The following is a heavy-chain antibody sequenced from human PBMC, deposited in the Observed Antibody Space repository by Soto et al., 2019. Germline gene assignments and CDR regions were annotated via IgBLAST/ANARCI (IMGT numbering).Heavy chain of an antibody. J-gene: IGHJ5*02. D-gene: IGHD4-17*01. Sequence: QITLKESGPTLVKPTQTLTLTCTFSGFSLTTSGVGVGWIRQPPGKALEWLALIYWDDDKRYSPSLTSRLTITKSNSQHQVFLTMTNMSPADTPTYFSAPRTTPVTWGFYPWGQGTLVTVSS. CDR2: IYWDDDK. CDR3: APRTTPVTWGFYP. V-gene: IGHV2-5*02. CDR1: GFSLTTSGVG.